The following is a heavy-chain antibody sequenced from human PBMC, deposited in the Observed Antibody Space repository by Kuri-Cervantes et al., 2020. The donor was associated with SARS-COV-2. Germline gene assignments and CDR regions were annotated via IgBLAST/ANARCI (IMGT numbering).Heavy chain of an antibody. CDR3: ARGYGGNVFDY. D-gene: IGHD4-23*01. V-gene: IGHV3-30*04. J-gene: IGHJ4*02. CDR2: ISYDGSNK. Sequence: SCKASGYTFTGYYMHWVRQAPGKGLEWVAVISYDGSNKYYADSVKGRFTISRDNSKNTLYLQMNSLRAEDTAVYYCARGYGGNVFDYWGQGTLVTVSS. CDR1: GYTFTGYY.